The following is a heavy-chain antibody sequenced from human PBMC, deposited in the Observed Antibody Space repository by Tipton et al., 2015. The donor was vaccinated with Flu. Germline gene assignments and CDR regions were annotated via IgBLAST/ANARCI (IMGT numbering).Heavy chain of an antibody. CDR1: GYSFADYW. CDR2: IDPGDSDI. Sequence: QLVQSGAEVKKPGESLKISCQGFGYSFADYWIAWVRQMPGKGLEWMGIIDPGDSDIKYNPSFQGQVTISADKSISAAYLQWSRLQASDTAMYYCARRRDGYFGMDVWGQGTTVTVSS. J-gene: IGHJ6*02. CDR3: ARRRDGYFGMDV. D-gene: IGHD3-22*01. V-gene: IGHV5-51*01.